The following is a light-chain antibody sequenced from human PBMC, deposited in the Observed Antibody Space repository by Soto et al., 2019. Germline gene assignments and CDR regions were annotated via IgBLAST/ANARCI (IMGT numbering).Light chain of an antibody. CDR1: SSNIGSYD. V-gene: IGLV1-47*02. Sequence: QSALTQPPSASGTPGQRVTISCSGSSSNIGSYDVYWYQHLPGTAPKLLIYSNNQRPSGVPDRFSGSRSGTSASLAISGLRSEDEADYYCAAWDDSLSGYVFGTGTKLTVL. J-gene: IGLJ1*01. CDR2: SNN. CDR3: AAWDDSLSGYV.